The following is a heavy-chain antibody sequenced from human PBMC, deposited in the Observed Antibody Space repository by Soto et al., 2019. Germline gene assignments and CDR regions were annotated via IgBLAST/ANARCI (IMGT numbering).Heavy chain of an antibody. V-gene: IGHV1-18*01. CDR2: ISALNGNT. CDR1: GYAFTTYG. CDR3: ARGRYGDY. Sequence: QVHLVQSGAEVKKPGASVKVSCKGSGYAFTTYGITWVRQAPGQGLEWMGWISALNGNTNYAQKLQGRVTVTRDTSSSTAYMELRSLRSDDTAVYYCARGRYGDYWGQGALVTVSS. J-gene: IGHJ4*02. D-gene: IGHD1-1*01.